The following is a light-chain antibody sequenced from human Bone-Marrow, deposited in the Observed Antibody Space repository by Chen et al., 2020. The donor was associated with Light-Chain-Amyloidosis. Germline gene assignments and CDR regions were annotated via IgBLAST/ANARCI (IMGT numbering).Light chain of an antibody. Sequence: QSALTQPASVSGSPGQSITISCTGTSSDVGGDNHVSWYQQHPDKAPKLMIYEVTNRPSWVPDRFSGSMSDNTASLTISGLQTEDEADYFCSSYTIPNTLVFGSGTRVTVL. CDR2: EVT. V-gene: IGLV2-14*01. CDR3: SSYTIPNTLV. CDR1: SSDVGGDNH. J-gene: IGLJ1*01.